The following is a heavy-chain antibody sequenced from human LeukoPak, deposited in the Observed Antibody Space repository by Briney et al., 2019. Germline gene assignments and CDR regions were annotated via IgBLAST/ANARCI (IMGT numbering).Heavy chain of an antibody. V-gene: IGHV3-33*06. CDR2: IWYDGSNK. Sequence: GGSLRLSCAAYGFSFSNYGMHWVRQAPGKGLEWVAVIWYDGSNKYYADSVKGRFTISRDNSKNTLYLQMNSLRAEDTAVYYCAKESGAGTTSYYMDVWGKGTTVTVSS. D-gene: IGHD1-7*01. CDR1: GFSFSNYG. J-gene: IGHJ6*03. CDR3: AKESGAGTTSYYMDV.